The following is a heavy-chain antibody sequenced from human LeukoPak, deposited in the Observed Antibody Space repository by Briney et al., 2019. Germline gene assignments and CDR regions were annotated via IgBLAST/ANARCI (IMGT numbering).Heavy chain of an antibody. V-gene: IGHV1-58*01. CDR3: AAVGAYCGGDCYFDY. CDR1: GFTFTSSA. J-gene: IGHJ4*02. CDR2: IVVGSGNT. D-gene: IGHD2-21*02. Sequence: SVKVSCKASGFTFTSSAVQWVRQARGQRLEWIGWIVVGSGNTNYAQKFQERVTITRDMSTSTAYMELSSLRSEDTAVYYCAAVGAYCGGDCYFDYWGQGTLVTVSS.